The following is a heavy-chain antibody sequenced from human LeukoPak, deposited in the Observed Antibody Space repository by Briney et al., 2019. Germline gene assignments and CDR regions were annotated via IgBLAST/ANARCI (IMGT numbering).Heavy chain of an antibody. CDR3: ARAMDDYGKNWFDP. CDR1: GYTFTGYY. V-gene: IGHV1-2*06. D-gene: IGHD4-17*01. Sequence: ASVKVSCKTSGYTFTGYYIHWVRRAPGQGLEWLGRINPNSGGTSSAQKFQGRGTMTRDTSITTAYMELSSLRFDDTAVYYCARAMDDYGKNWFDPWGQGTLVTVSS. CDR2: INPNSGGT. J-gene: IGHJ5*02.